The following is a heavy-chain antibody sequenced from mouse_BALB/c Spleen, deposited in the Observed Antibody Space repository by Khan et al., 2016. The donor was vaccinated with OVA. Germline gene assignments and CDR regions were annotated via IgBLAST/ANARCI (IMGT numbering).Heavy chain of an antibody. CDR2: IRNKANGYTT. Sequence: EVELVESGGGLVQPGGSLRLSCATSGFTFTDYYMSWVRQPPGKALEWLGFIRNKANGYTTEYSASVKGRFTISRDNSQSILYLQMNTLRAEDSATYYCAREGLLRFFDYWGQGTTLTVSS. J-gene: IGHJ2*01. V-gene: IGHV7-3*02. CDR3: AREGLLRFFDY. CDR1: GFTFTDYY. D-gene: IGHD1-1*01.